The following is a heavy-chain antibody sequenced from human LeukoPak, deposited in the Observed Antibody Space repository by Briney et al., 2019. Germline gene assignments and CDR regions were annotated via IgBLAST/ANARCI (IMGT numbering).Heavy chain of an antibody. J-gene: IGHJ4*02. CDR2: ISSSAGTT. CDR3: ARDTRNLFDL. Sequence: GGSLRLSCAASGFTFSGYEMNWVRQAPGKGLEWISYISSSAGTTYHADSVKGRLTISRDNAKNSLYLQMNSLKSEDTAVYYCARDTRNLFDLWGQGTLVTVSS. V-gene: IGHV3-48*03. CDR1: GFTFSGYE.